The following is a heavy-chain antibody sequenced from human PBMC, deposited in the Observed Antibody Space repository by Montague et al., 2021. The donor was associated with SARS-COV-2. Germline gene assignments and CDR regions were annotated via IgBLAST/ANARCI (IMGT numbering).Heavy chain of an antibody. J-gene: IGHJ3*02. CDR1: GFSLSTSGVG. CDR2: IYWDDDK. D-gene: IGHD3-9*01. V-gene: IGHV2-5*02. Sequence: PALVKPTQTLTLTCTFSGFSLSTSGVGVGWIRQPPGKALEWLALIYWDDDKRYSPSLKSRLTITKDTSKNQVVLTMTNMDPVDTATYYCAHRKPTYYDILTGYYNAFDIWGQGTMVTVPS. CDR3: AHRKPTYYDILTGYYNAFDI.